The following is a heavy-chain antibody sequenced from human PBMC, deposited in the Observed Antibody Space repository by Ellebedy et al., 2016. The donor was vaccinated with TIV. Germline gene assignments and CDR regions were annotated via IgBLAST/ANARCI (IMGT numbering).Heavy chain of an antibody. J-gene: IGHJ4*02. CDR1: GFIVSSLF. CDR3: RQGHYANY. D-gene: IGHD4-17*01. V-gene: IGHV3-23*01. Sequence: GGSLRLXXAPSGFIVSSLFMSWVRQAPGKGLEWVSTMRGDGAKTHLADSVKGRFTMSRDIPKNTVYLQMNRLRAEDTAVYYCRQGHYANYWGQGTLVTVSS. CDR2: MRGDGAKT.